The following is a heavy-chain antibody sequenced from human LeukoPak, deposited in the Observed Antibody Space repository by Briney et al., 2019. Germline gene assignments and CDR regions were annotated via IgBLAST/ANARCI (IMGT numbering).Heavy chain of an antibody. CDR1: GFTFSGSA. V-gene: IGHV3-73*01. D-gene: IGHD2-2*01. CDR2: IRSKANSYAT. J-gene: IGHJ4*02. Sequence: GGSLRLSCAASGFTFSGSAMHWVRQASGKGLEWVGRIRSKANSYATAYAASVKGRFTISRDDSKNTAYQQMNSLKTEDTAVYYCTTVPDLTTTWGQGTLVTVSS. CDR3: TTVPDLTTT.